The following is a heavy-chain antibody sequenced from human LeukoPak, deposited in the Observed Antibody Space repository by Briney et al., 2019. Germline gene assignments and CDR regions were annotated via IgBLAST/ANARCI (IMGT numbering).Heavy chain of an antibody. D-gene: IGHD1-26*01. CDR2: IYYSGST. CDR1: GGSISSGDYY. Sequence: SQTLSLTCTVSGGSISSGDYYWSWIRQPPGKGLEWIGYIYYSGSTYYNPSLKSRVTISVDTSENQFSLKLSSVTAADTAVYYCARAIVGATNFDYWGQGTLVTVSS. J-gene: IGHJ4*02. CDR3: ARAIVGATNFDY. V-gene: IGHV4-30-4*01.